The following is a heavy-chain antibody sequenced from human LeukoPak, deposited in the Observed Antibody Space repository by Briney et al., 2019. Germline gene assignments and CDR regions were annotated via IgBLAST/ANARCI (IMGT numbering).Heavy chain of an antibody. CDR1: GYSFTSYW. D-gene: IGHD2-2*01. Sequence: GESLKISCKGSGYSFTSYWIGWVRQMPGKGLEWMGIIYPGDSDTRYSPSFQGQVTISADKSISTAYLQWGSLKASDTAMYYCARHGDSRYCSSTSCNLPLGYWGQGTLVTVSS. CDR3: ARHGDSRYCSSTSCNLPLGY. CDR2: IYPGDSDT. J-gene: IGHJ4*02. V-gene: IGHV5-51*01.